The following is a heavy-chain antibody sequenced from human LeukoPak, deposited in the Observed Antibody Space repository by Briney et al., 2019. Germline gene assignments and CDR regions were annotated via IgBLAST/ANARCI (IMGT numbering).Heavy chain of an antibody. J-gene: IGHJ4*02. D-gene: IGHD6-19*01. CDR2: IYYSGST. V-gene: IGHV4-39*07. Sequence: SETLSLTCTVSGDSISSRSYYWGWIRQPPGKGLEWIGSIYYSGSTYYNPSLKSRVTISVNTSKNQFSLKLSSVTAADTAVYYCAREGGQWLERSFDHWGQGTLVTVSS. CDR3: AREGGQWLERSFDH. CDR1: GDSISSRSYY.